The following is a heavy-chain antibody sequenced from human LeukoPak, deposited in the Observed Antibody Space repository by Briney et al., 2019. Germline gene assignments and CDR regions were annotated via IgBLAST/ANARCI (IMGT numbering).Heavy chain of an antibody. CDR2: INPNSGGT. CDR1: GYTFTGYY. J-gene: IGHJ5*02. D-gene: IGHD2-15*01. V-gene: IGHV1-2*02. Sequence: GASVKVSCKASGYTFTGYYMHWVRQTPGQGLEWMGWINPNSGGTNYAQKFQGRVTMTRDTSISTAYMELSRLRSDDTAVYYCAREVEGMNWFDPWGQGTLVTVSS. CDR3: AREVEGMNWFDP.